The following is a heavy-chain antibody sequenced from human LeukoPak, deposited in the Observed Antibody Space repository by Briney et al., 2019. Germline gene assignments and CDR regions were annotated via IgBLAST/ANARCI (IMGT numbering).Heavy chain of an antibody. CDR1: GGTFSSYA. CDR2: IIPIFGTA. J-gene: IGHJ4*02. D-gene: IGHD3-10*01. V-gene: IGHV1-69*05. Sequence: GASVKVSCKASGGTFSSYAISWVRQAPGQGLEWMGGIIPIFGTANYAQKFQGRVTITTDESTSTAYMELSSLRSEDTAVYYCAREAYYGSGKFDYWGQGTLVTVSS. CDR3: AREAYYGSGKFDY.